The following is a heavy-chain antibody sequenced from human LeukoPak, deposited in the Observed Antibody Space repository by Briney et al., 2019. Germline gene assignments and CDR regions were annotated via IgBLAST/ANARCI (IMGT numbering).Heavy chain of an antibody. CDR3: AKEWTGSGERFDP. Sequence: SETLSLTCTVSGGSISSSGSYWGWIRQPPGKGLEWIGSISYSGSTYYNPSLKSRVTIFLDTSRNQFSLNLNSVTAADTAMYFSAKEWTGSGERFDPWGQGTLVTVSS. J-gene: IGHJ5*02. CDR1: GGSISSSGSY. V-gene: IGHV4-39*02. D-gene: IGHD4-17*01. CDR2: ISYSGST.